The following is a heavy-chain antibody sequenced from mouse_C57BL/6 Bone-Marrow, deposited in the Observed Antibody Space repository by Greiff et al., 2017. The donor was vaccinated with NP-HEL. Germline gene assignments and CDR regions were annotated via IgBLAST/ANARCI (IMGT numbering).Heavy chain of an antibody. Sequence: VQLQQPGAELVKPRASVKMSCKASGYTFTSYWITWVKQRPGQGLEWIGDIYPGSGSTNYNEKFKSKATLTVDTSSSTAYMQLSSLTSEDSAVYYCARGGGYYGSSYGFAYWGQGTLVTVSA. D-gene: IGHD1-1*01. CDR3: ARGGGYYGSSYGFAY. J-gene: IGHJ3*01. CDR1: GYTFTSYW. V-gene: IGHV1-55*01. CDR2: IYPGSGST.